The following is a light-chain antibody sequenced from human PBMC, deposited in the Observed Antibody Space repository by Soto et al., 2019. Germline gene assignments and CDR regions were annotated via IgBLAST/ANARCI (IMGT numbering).Light chain of an antibody. J-gene: IGKJ4*01. CDR3: QQSYGTPLT. Sequence: DMEMTQSPSCLSASVGDRVTITCRASQRISNYLNWYQHKPGKVPKLLIYAASSLQSGVPTRFSGSGSGTDFTLTINSLQPEDFATYYCQQSYGTPLTFGGGTKIEIK. CDR2: AAS. V-gene: IGKV1-39*01. CDR1: QRISNY.